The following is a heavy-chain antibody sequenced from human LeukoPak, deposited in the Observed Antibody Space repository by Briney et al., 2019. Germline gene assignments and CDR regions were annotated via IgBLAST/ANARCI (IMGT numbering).Heavy chain of an antibody. D-gene: IGHD2-15*01. CDR2: IYTSGST. Sequence: PSRTLSLTCTVSGGSISSGSYYWSWIRQPAGKGLEWIGRIYTSGSTNYNPSLKSRVTISVDTSKNQFSLKLSSVTAADTAVYYCARDRAATRTNWFDPWGQGTLVTVSS. CDR3: ARDRAATRTNWFDP. V-gene: IGHV4-61*02. J-gene: IGHJ5*02. CDR1: GGSISSGSYY.